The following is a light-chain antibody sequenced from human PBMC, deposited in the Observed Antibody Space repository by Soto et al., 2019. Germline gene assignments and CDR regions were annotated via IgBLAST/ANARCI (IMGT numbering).Light chain of an antibody. CDR3: QQSYSTPPWT. J-gene: IGKJ1*01. Sequence: DIQMTQSPSSLSASVGDRVTITCRASQSISSYLNWYQQKPGKAPKLLIYAASSLQSGVPSRFSGSASGTDFTLTISSLQLEDFATYYCQQSYSTPPWTFGQGTKVEIK. CDR2: AAS. CDR1: QSISSY. V-gene: IGKV1-39*01.